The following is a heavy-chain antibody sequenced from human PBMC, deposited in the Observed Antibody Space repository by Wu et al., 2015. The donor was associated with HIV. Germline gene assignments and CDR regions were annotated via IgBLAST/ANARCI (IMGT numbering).Heavy chain of an antibody. J-gene: IGHJ5*02. V-gene: IGHV4-38-2*02. D-gene: IGHD1-1*01. CDR3: ARNGHLSVDWFDP. Sequence: QVQLQESGPGLVKPSETLSLTCNVSGYSINSGYYWGWLRQPPGKGLEWIGTFFRTGNTYYNPSLKSRVSISVDTSKKNQFSLSLNSVTAGRHGRVNYCARNGHLSVDWFDPWGQREPWS. CDR1: GYSINSGYY. CDR2: FFRTGNT.